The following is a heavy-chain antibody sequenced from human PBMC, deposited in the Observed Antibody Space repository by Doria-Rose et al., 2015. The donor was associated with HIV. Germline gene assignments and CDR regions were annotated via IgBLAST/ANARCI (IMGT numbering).Heavy chain of an antibody. CDR1: GGSITGYY. D-gene: IGHD6-13*01. CDR2: IYYSGNT. V-gene: IGHV4-59*01. CDR3: ARVVRYQLVPGAFDV. Sequence: QVQLQESGPGLVKPSETLSLTCTVAGGSITGYYWSWMRQPPGQGLEWIGYIYYSGNTNYNPSLKSRVTISVDRSKNQFSLNLNSMTAADTAVYYCARVVRYQLVPGAFDVWGQGTKVTVSS. J-gene: IGHJ3*01.